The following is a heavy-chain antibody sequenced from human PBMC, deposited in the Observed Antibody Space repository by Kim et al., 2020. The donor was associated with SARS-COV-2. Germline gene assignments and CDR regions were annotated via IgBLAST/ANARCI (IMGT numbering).Heavy chain of an antibody. J-gene: IGHJ4*02. Sequence: GGSLRLSCAASGFTFSSYAMSWVRQAPGKGLEWVSAISGSGGSTYYADSVKGRFTISRDNSKNTLYLQMNSLRAEDTAIYYCAKGSGSGWTNFDYWGQGTLVTVSS. CDR1: GFTFSSYA. D-gene: IGHD6-19*01. CDR3: AKGSGSGWTNFDY. V-gene: IGHV3-23*01. CDR2: ISGSGGST.